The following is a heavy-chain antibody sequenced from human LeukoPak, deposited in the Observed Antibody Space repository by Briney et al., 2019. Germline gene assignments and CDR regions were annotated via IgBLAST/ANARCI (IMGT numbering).Heavy chain of an antibody. Sequence: ASVKVSCKASGYTFTGYYMHWVRQAPGQGLEWMGRINPNSGGTNYAQKFQGRVTMTRDTSISTAYMELSRLRSDDTAVYYCARFDPQRHYYYYYYYMDVWGKGTTVTVSS. CDR2: INPNSGGT. D-gene: IGHD6-25*01. J-gene: IGHJ6*03. V-gene: IGHV1-2*06. CDR3: ARFDPQRHYYYYYYYMDV. CDR1: GYTFTGYY.